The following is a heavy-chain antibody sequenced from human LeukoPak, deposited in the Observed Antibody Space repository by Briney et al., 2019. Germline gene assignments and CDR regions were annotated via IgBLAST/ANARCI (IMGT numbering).Heavy chain of an antibody. Sequence: EASVKVSCKSSGYTFTNYGITWVRQAPGQGLEWMARIIPKFDLTKIAQKFEGRVTITADTSTSTVYLELSNVRSDDTAIYYCTRDQNVRGVAAGMEGWFDPWGQGTLVTVSS. D-gene: IGHD1-1*01. J-gene: IGHJ5*02. CDR1: GYTFTNYG. CDR3: TRDQNVRGVAAGMEGWFDP. CDR2: IIPKFDLT. V-gene: IGHV1-18*01.